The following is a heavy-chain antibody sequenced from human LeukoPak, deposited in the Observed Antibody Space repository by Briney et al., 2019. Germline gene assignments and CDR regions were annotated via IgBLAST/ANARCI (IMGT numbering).Heavy chain of an antibody. CDR3: ARGASLVWAATSPWFDP. D-gene: IGHD2-15*01. V-gene: IGHV1-8*03. J-gene: IGHJ5*02. CDR2: MNPNSGNT. CDR1: GYTFTSYD. Sequence: ASVKVSCKASGYTFTSYDINWVRQATGRGLEWMRWMNPNSGNTGYAQKFQGRVTITRNTSISTAYMELSSLRSEDTAVYYCARGASLVWAATSPWFDPWGQRTLVTVSS.